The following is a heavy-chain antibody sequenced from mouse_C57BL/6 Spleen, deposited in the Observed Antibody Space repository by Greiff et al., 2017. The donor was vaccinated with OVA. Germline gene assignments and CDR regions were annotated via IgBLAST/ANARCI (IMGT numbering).Heavy chain of an antibody. CDR3: ARETMVTRAMDY. J-gene: IGHJ4*01. CDR2: INYDGSST. D-gene: IGHD2-2*01. Sequence: EVNVVESEGGLVQPGSSMKLSCTASGFTFSDYYMAWVRQVPEKGLEWVANINYDGSSTYYLDSLKSRFIISRDNAKNILYLQMSSLKSEDTATYYCARETMVTRAMDYWGQGTSVTVSS. V-gene: IGHV5-16*01. CDR1: GFTFSDYY.